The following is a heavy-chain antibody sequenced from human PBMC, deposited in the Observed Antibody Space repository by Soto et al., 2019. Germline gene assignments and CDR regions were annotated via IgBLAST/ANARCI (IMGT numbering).Heavy chain of an antibody. Sequence: QVQLVESGGGVVQPGRSLRLSCAASRFTFSNYPMHWVRRAPGKGLEWVAAISYAGSNKYYADSVKGRFTISRDNSKNTLYLQMNSLRTEDTAVYYCAREEPLAYFDYWGQGTLVTVSS. CDR2: ISYAGSNK. CDR1: RFTFSNYP. D-gene: IGHD1-26*01. CDR3: AREEPLAYFDY. J-gene: IGHJ4*02. V-gene: IGHV3-30-3*01.